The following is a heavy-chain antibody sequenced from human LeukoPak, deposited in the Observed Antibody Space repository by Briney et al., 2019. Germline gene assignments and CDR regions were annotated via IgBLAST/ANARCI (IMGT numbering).Heavy chain of an antibody. D-gene: IGHD2-2*01. Sequence: SETLSLTCTVSGGSISSSSYYWGWIRQPPGKGLEWIGSIYYSGSTYYNPSLKSRVTISVDTSKNQFSLKLSSVTAADTAVYYCARQLGYCSSTSCYADKVDYWGQGTLVTVSS. CDR3: ARQLGYCSSTSCYADKVDY. V-gene: IGHV4-39*01. CDR1: GGSISSSSYY. CDR2: IYYSGST. J-gene: IGHJ4*02.